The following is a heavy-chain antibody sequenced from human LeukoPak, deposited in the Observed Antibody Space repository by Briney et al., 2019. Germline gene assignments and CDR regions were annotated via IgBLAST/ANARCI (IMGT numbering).Heavy chain of an antibody. V-gene: IGHV1-46*01. CDR3: ARAQVNYYDSSGDGFDY. CDR2: INPSGGST. D-gene: IGHD3-22*01. J-gene: IGHJ4*02. Sequence: GASVKVSCKASGYTFTSYYIHWVRQAPVQGLEWMGIINPSGGSTSYAQKFQGRVTMTRDMSTSTVYMELSSLRSEDTAVYYCARAQVNYYDSSGDGFDYWGQGTLVTVSS. CDR1: GYTFTSYY.